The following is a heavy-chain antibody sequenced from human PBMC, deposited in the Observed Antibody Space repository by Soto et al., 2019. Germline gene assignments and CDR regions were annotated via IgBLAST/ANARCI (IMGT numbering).Heavy chain of an antibody. CDR2: IIPIFGTA. Sequence: SVKVSCKASGGTFSSYAISWVRQAPGQGLEWMGGIIPIFGTANYAQKFQGRVTITADESTSTAYMELSSLRSEDTAVYYCARALLYGSQTGTFDYWGQGTLVTVSS. V-gene: IGHV1-69*13. J-gene: IGHJ4*02. CDR3: ARALLYGSQTGTFDY. D-gene: IGHD6-13*01. CDR1: GGTFSSYA.